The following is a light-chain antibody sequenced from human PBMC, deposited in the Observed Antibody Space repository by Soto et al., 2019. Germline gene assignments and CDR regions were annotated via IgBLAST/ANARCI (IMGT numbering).Light chain of an antibody. CDR3: SSYTSSSTPDV. CDR1: SSDLGGYHY. CDR2: DVS. Sequence: STTNSSDLGGYHYVSWYQQHPGKAPKLMIYDVSNRPSGVSNRFSGSKSGNTASLTISGLQAEDEADYYCSSYTSSSTPDVFGTGTKVTVL. V-gene: IGLV2-14*04. J-gene: IGLJ1*01.